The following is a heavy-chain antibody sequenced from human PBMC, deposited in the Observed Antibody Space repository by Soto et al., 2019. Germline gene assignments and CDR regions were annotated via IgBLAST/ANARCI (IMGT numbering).Heavy chain of an antibody. V-gene: IGHV1-18*01. Sequence: ASVKVSCKASGYTFTSYGISWVRQAPGQGLEWMGWISAYNGNTNYAQKFQGRVTITADKSTSTAYMELSSLRSEDTAVYYCARELSTYYDILTGSSFDYWGQGTLVTVSS. CDR2: ISAYNGNT. CDR3: ARELSTYYDILTGSSFDY. J-gene: IGHJ4*02. CDR1: GYTFTSYG. D-gene: IGHD3-9*01.